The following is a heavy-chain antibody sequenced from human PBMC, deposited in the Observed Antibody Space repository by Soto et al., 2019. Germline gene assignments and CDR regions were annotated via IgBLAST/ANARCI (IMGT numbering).Heavy chain of an antibody. CDR2: IYHSGST. Sequence: KASETLSLTCAVSGGSISSGGYSWSWIRQPPGKGLEWIGYIYHSGSTYYNPSLKSRVTISVDRSKNQFSLKLSSVSAADTAVYYCARYIVVVPAAIKGGFDYWGQGTLVTVSS. CDR3: ARYIVVVPAAIKGGFDY. J-gene: IGHJ4*02. D-gene: IGHD2-2*01. V-gene: IGHV4-30-2*01. CDR1: GGSISSGGYS.